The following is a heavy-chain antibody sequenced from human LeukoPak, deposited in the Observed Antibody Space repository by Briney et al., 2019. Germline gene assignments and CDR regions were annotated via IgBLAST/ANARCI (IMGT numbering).Heavy chain of an antibody. V-gene: IGHV4-34*01. J-gene: IGHJ5*02. CDR3: ARSDYVWGSYRYKRFDP. CDR1: GGSFSGYY. Sequence: SETLSLTCAVYGGSFSGYYWSWIRQPPGKGLEWIGEINHSGSTNYNPSLKSRVTISVDTSKNQFSLKLSSVTAADTAVYYCARSDYVWGSYRYKRFDPWGQGTLVTVSS. D-gene: IGHD3-16*02. CDR2: INHSGST.